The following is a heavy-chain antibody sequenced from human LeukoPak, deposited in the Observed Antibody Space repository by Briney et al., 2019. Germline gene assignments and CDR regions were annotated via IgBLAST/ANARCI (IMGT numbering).Heavy chain of an antibody. CDR2: FDPEDGET. V-gene: IGHV1-24*01. Sequence: ASVKVSCKVSGYTLTELSMHRVRQAPGKGLEWMGGFDPEDGETIYAQKFQGRVTMTEDTSTDTAYMELSSLRSEDTAVYYRATPPGDWGSDYYFDYWGQGTLVTVSS. CDR3: ATPPGDWGSDYYFDY. D-gene: IGHD7-27*01. CDR1: GYTLTELS. J-gene: IGHJ4*02.